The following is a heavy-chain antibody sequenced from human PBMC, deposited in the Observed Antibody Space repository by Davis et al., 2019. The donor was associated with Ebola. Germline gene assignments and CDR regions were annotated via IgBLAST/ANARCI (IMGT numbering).Heavy chain of an antibody. V-gene: IGHV3-7*03. Sequence: GESLKISCAASGFTFNSYWMSWVRQAPGKGPEWVASIKRGDGSDIYYADSVKGRFSISRDNAKNSLYLQMNSLRAEDTAVYYCAKANGYGDYIGYYGMDVWGQGTTVTVSS. CDR3: AKANGYGDYIGYYGMDV. J-gene: IGHJ6*02. D-gene: IGHD4-17*01. CDR1: GFTFNSYW. CDR2: IKRGDGSDI.